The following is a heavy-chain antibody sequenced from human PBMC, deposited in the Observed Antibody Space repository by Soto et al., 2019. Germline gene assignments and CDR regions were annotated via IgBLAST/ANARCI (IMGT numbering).Heavy chain of an antibody. Sequence: SETLSLTCAVYGGSFSGYYWSWIRQPPGKGLEWIGEINHSGSTNYNPSLKSRVTISVDTSKNQFSLKLSSVTAADTAVYYCARRRSVTGTLDYWGQGTLVTVSS. CDR3: ARRRSVTGTLDY. CDR1: GGSFSGYY. CDR2: INHSGST. D-gene: IGHD1-20*01. J-gene: IGHJ4*02. V-gene: IGHV4-34*01.